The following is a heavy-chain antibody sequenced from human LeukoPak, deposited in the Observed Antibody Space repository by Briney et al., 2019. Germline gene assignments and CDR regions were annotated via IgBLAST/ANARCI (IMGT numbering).Heavy chain of an antibody. CDR3: ARGRVVTMVRGVHCFDY. J-gene: IGHJ4*02. Sequence: SETLSLTCTVSGGSISSGDYYWSWIRQPPGKGLEWIGYIYYSGSTYYNPSLKSRVTISVDTSKNQFSLKLSSVTAADTAVYYCARGRVVTMVRGVHCFDYWGQGTLVTVSS. CDR1: GGSISSGDYY. CDR2: IYYSGST. D-gene: IGHD3-10*01. V-gene: IGHV4-30-4*01.